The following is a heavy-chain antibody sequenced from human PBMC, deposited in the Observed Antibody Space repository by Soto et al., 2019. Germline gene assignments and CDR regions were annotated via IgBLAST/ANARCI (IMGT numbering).Heavy chain of an antibody. CDR1: GFTFSSHG. D-gene: IGHD3-16*01. CDR3: ARWGNWKVADN. CDR2: IWYDGSNK. V-gene: IGHV3-33*01. J-gene: IGHJ4*02. Sequence: ESGGGVVQPGRSLRLSCAASGFTFSSHGMHWVRQAPDKGLEWVAVIWYDGSNKYYADSVKGRYTISRDNSNNMLYLEMNRLRVEDTAIYYCARWGNWKVADNWGQGTLVTVSS.